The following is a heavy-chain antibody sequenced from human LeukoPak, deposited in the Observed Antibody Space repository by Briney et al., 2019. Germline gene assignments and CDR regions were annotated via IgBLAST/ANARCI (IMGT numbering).Heavy chain of an antibody. V-gene: IGHV4-38-2*02. CDR1: GYSISSGYY. Sequence: SETLSLTCTVSGYSISSGYYWGWIRQPPGKGLEWIGSIYHSGSTYYNPSLKSRVTISADTSKNQFSLKLSSVTAADTAVYYCARGEGSSPPAVYYFDYWGQGTLVTVSS. CDR2: IYHSGST. J-gene: IGHJ4*02. CDR3: ARGEGSSPPAVYYFDY. D-gene: IGHD6-6*01.